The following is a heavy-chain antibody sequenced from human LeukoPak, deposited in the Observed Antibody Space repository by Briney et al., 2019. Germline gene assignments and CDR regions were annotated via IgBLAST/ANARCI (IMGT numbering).Heavy chain of an antibody. CDR1: GYSFTSYW. Sequence: GESLKISCKGSGYSFTSYWIGWVRQLPGKGLEWMGIIYPGDSDTRYSPSFQGQVTTSADKSISTAYLQWSSLKASDTAMYYCARAGASYYYGSGTSYYYYGMDVWGQGTTVTVSS. V-gene: IGHV5-51*01. D-gene: IGHD3-10*01. CDR3: ARAGASYYYGSGTSYYYYGMDV. CDR2: IYPGDSDT. J-gene: IGHJ6*02.